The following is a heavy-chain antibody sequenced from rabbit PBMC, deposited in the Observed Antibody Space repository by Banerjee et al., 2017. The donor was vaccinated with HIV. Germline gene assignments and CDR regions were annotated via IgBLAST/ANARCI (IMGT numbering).Heavy chain of an antibody. D-gene: IGHD7-1*01. CDR3: ARDLAVVTGWNFGL. V-gene: IGHV1S45*01. J-gene: IGHJ4*01. CDR2: IGTGSGST. Sequence: QEQLVESGGGLVKPEGSLTLTCTASGFSFSSGYYMCWVRQAPGKGLEWIGCIGTGSGSTYYASWAQGRFTISKTSSTTVTLQMTSLTAADTATYFCARDLAVVTGWNFGLWGQGTLVTVS. CDR1: GFSFSSGYY.